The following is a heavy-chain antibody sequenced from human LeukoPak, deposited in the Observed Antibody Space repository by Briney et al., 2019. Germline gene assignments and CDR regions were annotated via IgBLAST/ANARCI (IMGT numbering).Heavy chain of an antibody. CDR2: IAHSGNGM. CDR3: ARGHYEMGV. CDR1: GFTFSDYY. V-gene: IGHV3-11*01. J-gene: IGHJ6*02. Sequence: GGSLRLSCTASGFTFSDYYMTWIRQAPGKGLEWVSHIAHSGNGMWYADAVKGRFTISRDNTKNLLFLQMDSLRAEDTAVYYCARGHYEMGVWGQGTTVIVSS.